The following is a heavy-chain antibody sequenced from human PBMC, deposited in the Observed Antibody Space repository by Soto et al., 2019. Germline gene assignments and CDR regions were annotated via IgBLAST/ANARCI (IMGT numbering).Heavy chain of an antibody. CDR3: ARSRYTGTYSGSFLDY. J-gene: IGHJ4*02. CDR2: ISYDGSNK. Sequence: SGGSLRLSCAASGFTFSSYGMHWVRQAPGKGLEWVAVISYDGSNKYYADSVKGRFTISRDSSKNTLYLQMDSLRAEDTAMYFCARSRYTGTYSGSFLDYGGQGSLVTFSS. CDR1: GFTFSSYG. D-gene: IGHD2-15*01. V-gene: IGHV3-30*03.